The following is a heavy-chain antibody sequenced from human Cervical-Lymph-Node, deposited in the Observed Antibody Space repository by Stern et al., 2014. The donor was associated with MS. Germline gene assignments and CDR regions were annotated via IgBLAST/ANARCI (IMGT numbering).Heavy chain of an antibody. D-gene: IGHD3-22*01. J-gene: IGHJ4*02. Sequence: EVQLVESGGGLVQPGRSLRLSCAASGFTFDDYAMHWVRQAPGKGLEWVSGIRWNSGSIGYADSVKGRVTISRDNAKNSLYLQMNSLRAEDTALYYCAKVYYYDSSGYMYYFDYWGQGTLVTVSS. CDR2: IRWNSGSI. CDR3: AKVYYYDSSGYMYYFDY. CDR1: GFTFDDYA. V-gene: IGHV3-9*01.